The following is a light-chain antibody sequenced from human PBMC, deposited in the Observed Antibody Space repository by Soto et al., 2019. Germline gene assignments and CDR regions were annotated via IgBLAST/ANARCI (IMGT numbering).Light chain of an antibody. V-gene: IGLV2-14*01. CDR1: SSDVGGYNY. Sequence: QAVVTQPASVSGSPGQPITISCTGTSSDVGGYNYVSWYQQHPGKAPKLMIYEVSNRPSGVSNRFSGSKSGNTASLTISGLQAEDEADYYCSSYTSSSTVFGGGTKVTVL. J-gene: IGLJ2*01. CDR2: EVS. CDR3: SSYTSSSTV.